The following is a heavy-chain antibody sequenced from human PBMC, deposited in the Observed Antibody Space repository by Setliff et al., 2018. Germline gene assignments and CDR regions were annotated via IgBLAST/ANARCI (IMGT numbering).Heavy chain of an antibody. J-gene: IGHJ4*02. D-gene: IGHD1-26*01. CDR3: VKDMAGSYFDGRFDY. Sequence: GGSLRLSCAASGFTFSTYRMHWVRQAPGKGLEWVAVIWDDGVKKYHADSVKGRFTISRDNAKNSLSLQMNSLRVEDTALYYCVKDMAGSYFDGRFDYWGPGTLVTVSS. V-gene: IGHV3-33*03. CDR2: IWDDGVKK. CDR1: GFTFSTYR.